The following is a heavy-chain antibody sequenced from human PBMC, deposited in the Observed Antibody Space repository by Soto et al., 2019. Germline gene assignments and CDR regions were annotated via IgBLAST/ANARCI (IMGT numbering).Heavy chain of an antibody. J-gene: IGHJ5*02. V-gene: IGHV3-7*01. CDR3: ATSMRHTLDP. CDR1: GFTFGIHW. D-gene: IGHD2-21*01. Sequence: EVQVVESGGGLVQPGGSLRLSCXXXGFTFGIHWMTWVRQVPGKGLEWVANINQDGSDKYYVDSVKGRFIISRDNAKDSLYLQMNSLRVEDTAVYYCATSMRHTLDPWGQGTLVTVS. CDR2: INQDGSDK.